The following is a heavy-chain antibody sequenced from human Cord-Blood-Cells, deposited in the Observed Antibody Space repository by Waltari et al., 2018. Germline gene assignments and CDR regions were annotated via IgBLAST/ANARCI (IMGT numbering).Heavy chain of an antibody. D-gene: IGHD6-13*01. V-gene: IGHV1-2*02. J-gene: IGHJ4*02. CDR1: GYPFTVSY. CDR2: INPNSGGT. CDR3: AREHGAAAGLDY. Sequence: QVQLVQSGAEVKKPGASVKVSCKASGYPFTVSYMHWVRQAPGQGLEWMGWINPNSGGTNYAQKFQGRVTMTRDTSISTAYMELSRLRSDDTAVYYCAREHGAAAGLDYWGQGTLVTVSS.